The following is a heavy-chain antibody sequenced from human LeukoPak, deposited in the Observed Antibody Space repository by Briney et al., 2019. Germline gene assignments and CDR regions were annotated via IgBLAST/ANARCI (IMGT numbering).Heavy chain of an antibody. V-gene: IGHV1-2*02. J-gene: IGHJ3*02. CDR1: GYTFTGYY. CDR3: ARTRQMSSNDAFDI. CDR2: INPNSGGT. Sequence: ASVKVSCKASGYTFTGYYMHWVRQAPGQGLEWMGWINPNSGGTNYAQKFQGRVTMTRDTSISTAYMDLSRLRSDDTAVYYCARTRQMSSNDAFDIWGQGTMVTVSS. D-gene: IGHD1-26*01.